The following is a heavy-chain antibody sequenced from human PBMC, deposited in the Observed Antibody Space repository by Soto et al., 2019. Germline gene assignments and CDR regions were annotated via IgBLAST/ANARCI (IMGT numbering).Heavy chain of an antibody. D-gene: IGHD3-9*01. CDR3: ARGVLRYSPFDP. V-gene: IGHV4-31*03. J-gene: IGHJ5*02. Sequence: SETLSLTCTVSGGSISSGGYYWSWIRQHPGKGLEWIGYIYYSGSTYYNPSLKSRVTISVYTSKNQFSLKLSSVTAADTAVYYCARGVLRYSPFDPWGQGTLVTVSS. CDR2: IYYSGST. CDR1: GGSISSGGYY.